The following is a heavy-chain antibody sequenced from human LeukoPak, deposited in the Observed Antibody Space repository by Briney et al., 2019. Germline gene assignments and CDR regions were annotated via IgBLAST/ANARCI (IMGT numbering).Heavy chain of an antibody. J-gene: IGHJ4*02. V-gene: IGHV3-9*03. CDR1: GFTFDDYA. CDR3: AKDQGSGWYVMDY. D-gene: IGHD6-19*01. CDR2: ISWNSGSI. Sequence: SGGSLRLSCAASGFTFDDYAMHWVRQAPGKGLERVSGISWNSGSIGYADSVKGRFTISRDNAKNSLYLQMNSLRAEDMALYYCAKDQGSGWYVMDYWGQGTLVTVSS.